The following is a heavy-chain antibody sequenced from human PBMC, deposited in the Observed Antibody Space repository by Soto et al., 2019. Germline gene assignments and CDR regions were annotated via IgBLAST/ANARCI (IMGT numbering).Heavy chain of an antibody. CDR3: ARDTGVTGEDY. J-gene: IGHJ4*02. CDR1: GFTFSSYW. Sequence: EVQLVESGGGLLQPGGSLRLSCAASGFTFSSYWMHWVRQAPGKGLAWVSRINGDGSSTNYADSVKGRFTISRDNTKNKLYLQMNSLRAEDTAVYYCARDTGVTGEDYWGQGTVVTVSS. CDR2: INGDGSST. D-gene: IGHD7-27*01. V-gene: IGHV3-74*01.